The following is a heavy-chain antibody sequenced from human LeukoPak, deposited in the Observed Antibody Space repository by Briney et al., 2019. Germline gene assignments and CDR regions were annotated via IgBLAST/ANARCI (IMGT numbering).Heavy chain of an antibody. J-gene: IGHJ6*02. CDR3: ARDLPDSPLYYYYYSGMDV. CDR2: INHSGST. Sequence: SETLSLTCAVYGGSFIGYYWSWIRQPPAKGLEWIGEINHSGSTNYNPSLKSLFTISVDTSKNQFSLKLSSVTAADTAVYYCARDLPDSPLYYYYYSGMDVWGQGTTVTVSS. CDR1: GGSFIGYY. D-gene: IGHD2-15*01. V-gene: IGHV4-34*01.